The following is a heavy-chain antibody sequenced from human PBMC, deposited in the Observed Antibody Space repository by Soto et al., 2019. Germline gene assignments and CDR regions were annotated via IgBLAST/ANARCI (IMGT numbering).Heavy chain of an antibody. Sequence: PSETLSLTCTVSGGSISSYYWSWIRQPPGKGLEWIGYIYYSGSTNYNPSLKSRVTISVDTSKNQFSLKLSSVTAADTAVYYCARSYGGTLDYWGQGTRVTVS. D-gene: IGHD4-17*01. CDR1: GGSISSYY. CDR3: ARSYGGTLDY. J-gene: IGHJ4*02. V-gene: IGHV4-59*08. CDR2: IYYSGST.